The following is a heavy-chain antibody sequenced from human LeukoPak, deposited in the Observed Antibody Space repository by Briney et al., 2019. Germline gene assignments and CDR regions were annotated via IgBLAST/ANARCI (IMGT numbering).Heavy chain of an antibody. J-gene: IGHJ5*02. CDR3: ARDLRSYSYGYSNWFDP. CDR1: GGSISSYY. CDR2: IYYSGST. D-gene: IGHD5-18*01. V-gene: IGHV4-59*01. Sequence: SQTLSLTCTVSGGSISSYYWSWIRQPPGKGLEWIGYIYYSGSTNYNPSLKSRVTISVDTSKNQFSLKLSSVTAADTAVYYCARDLRSYSYGYSNWFDPWGQGTLVTVSS.